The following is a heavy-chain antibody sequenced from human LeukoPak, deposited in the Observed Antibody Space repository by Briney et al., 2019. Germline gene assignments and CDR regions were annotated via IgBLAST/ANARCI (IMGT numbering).Heavy chain of an antibody. V-gene: IGHV3-7*01. CDR3: ARDQGCSTTNCYSYFQH. D-gene: IGHD2-2*01. CDR2: IKQDGSEK. CDR1: GFTFSSYW. J-gene: IGHJ1*01. Sequence: GGSLRLSCAASGFTFSSYWMSWVRQVPGKGLEWVANIKQDGSEKYYVDSVKGRFTISRDNAKNSLYLQTNSLRADDTAVYYCARDQGCSTTNCYSYFQHWGQGTLVSVSS.